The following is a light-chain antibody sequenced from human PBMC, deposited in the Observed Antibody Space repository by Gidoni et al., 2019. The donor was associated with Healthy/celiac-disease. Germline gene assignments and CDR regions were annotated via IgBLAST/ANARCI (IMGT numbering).Light chain of an antibody. CDR2: EDN. V-gene: IGLV6-57*01. Sequence: NFMLTRPHSVSESPGKTVTISCTRSSGSIASNYVQWYQQRPGSSPTTVIYEDNQRPSGVPDRFSGSIDSSSNSASLTISGLKTEDEADYYCQSYDSSNHGVFGGGTKLTVL. J-gene: IGLJ3*02. CDR1: SGSIASNY. CDR3: QSYDSSNHGV.